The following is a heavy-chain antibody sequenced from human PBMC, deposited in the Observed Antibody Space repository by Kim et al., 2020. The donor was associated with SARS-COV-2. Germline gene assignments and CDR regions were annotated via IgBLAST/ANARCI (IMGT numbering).Heavy chain of an antibody. CDR1: GFTFSNYW. J-gene: IGHJ4*02. CDR3: VRDYDY. V-gene: IGHV3-74*01. Sequence: GGSLRLSCAASGFTFSNYWMHWVRQAPGKGLVWVSGIHHDGGSITQADSVKGRFTISRDNAKNTVYLQINSLRAEDTTVYYWVRDYDYWGQGTLVNVSS. CDR2: IHHDGGSI.